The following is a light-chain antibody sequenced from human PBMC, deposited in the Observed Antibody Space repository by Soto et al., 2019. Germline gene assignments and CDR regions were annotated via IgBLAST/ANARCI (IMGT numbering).Light chain of an antibody. CDR3: QQRSNWPPTWT. J-gene: IGKJ1*01. CDR2: DAS. CDR1: QSVSSY. Sequence: EIVLTQSPATLSLSPGERATLSCRASQSVSSYLAWYQHKPGQAPRLLIYDASKRATGIPATFSGSGSGTDFTLTISSLGPEDFAVYYCQQRSNWPPTWTFGQGTRVEIK. V-gene: IGKV3-11*01.